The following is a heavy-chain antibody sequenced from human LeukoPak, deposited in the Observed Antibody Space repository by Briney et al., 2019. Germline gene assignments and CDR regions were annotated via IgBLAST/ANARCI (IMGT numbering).Heavy chain of an antibody. V-gene: IGHV3-74*01. J-gene: IGHJ4*02. Sequence: GGSLRLSCAASGFTFSSYWMHWVRQAPGKGLVWVSRINSDGSSTSYADSVKGRFTISRDNAKNTLYLQMNSLRAEDTAVYYCAKVRWQQLVDFDYWGQGTLVTVSS. CDR3: AKVRWQQLVDFDY. CDR2: INSDGSST. CDR1: GFTFSSYW. D-gene: IGHD6-13*01.